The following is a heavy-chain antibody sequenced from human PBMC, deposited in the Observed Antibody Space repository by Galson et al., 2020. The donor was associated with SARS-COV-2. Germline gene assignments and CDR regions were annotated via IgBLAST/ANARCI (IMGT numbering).Heavy chain of an antibody. D-gene: IGHD3-22*01. J-gene: IGHJ4*02. CDR2: IDPSDSYT. CDR3: ARFDTRGLFDYDTTGYHFDY. Sequence: HGESLKISCKGSGYSFTNYWISWVRQLPGKGLEWMGRIDPSDSYTNYSPSFQGHVTISVDTSISTAYLQWSSLKASDTAIYYCARFDTRGLFDYDTTGYHFDYWGQGTQVTVSS. V-gene: IGHV5-10-1*01. CDR1: GYSFTNYW.